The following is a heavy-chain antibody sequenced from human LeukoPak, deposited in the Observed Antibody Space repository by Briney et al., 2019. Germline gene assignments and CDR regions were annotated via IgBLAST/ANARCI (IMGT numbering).Heavy chain of an antibody. CDR3: AKSSIDLYYYYMDV. CDR2: IYTGGNT. J-gene: IGHJ6*03. V-gene: IGHV3-53*01. Sequence: GGSLRLSCAVSGFTVSSTYMSWVRQAPGKGLEWVSVIYTGGNTNYPDSVKGRLTVSRDNSKNTLYLQMDSLRADDTAVYYCAKSSIDLYYYYMDVWGKGTTVTVSS. CDR1: GFTVSSTY.